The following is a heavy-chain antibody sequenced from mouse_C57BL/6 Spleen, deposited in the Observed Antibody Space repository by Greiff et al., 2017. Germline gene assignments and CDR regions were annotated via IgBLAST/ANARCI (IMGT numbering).Heavy chain of an antibody. CDR1: GYTFTSYG. CDR2: IYPRSGNT. Sequence: VQLQQSGAELARPGASVKLSCKASGYTFTSYGISWVKQRTGQGLEWIGEIYPRSGNTYYNEKFKGKATLTADKSSSTAYMELRSLTSEDSAVYFCARPHYYGSSYWYFDVWGTGTTVTVSS. V-gene: IGHV1-81*01. CDR3: ARPHYYGSSYWYFDV. D-gene: IGHD1-1*01. J-gene: IGHJ1*03.